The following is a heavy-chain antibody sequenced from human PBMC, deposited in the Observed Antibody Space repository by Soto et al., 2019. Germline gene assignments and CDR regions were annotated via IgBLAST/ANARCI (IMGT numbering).Heavy chain of an antibody. Sequence: PAKAPCKAAGDTFTNFSMRWARQAPGQRLEWMGWISPGNGDTRYSRNFQGRVTMTSDTPANTGYMELSSLKSEDTAVYYCARGEFLGPLNGNDYWGQGTLVTVSS. CDR2: ISPGNGDT. V-gene: IGHV1-3*01. D-gene: IGHD3-16*01. J-gene: IGHJ4*02. CDR1: GDTFTNFS. CDR3: ARGEFLGPLNGNDY.